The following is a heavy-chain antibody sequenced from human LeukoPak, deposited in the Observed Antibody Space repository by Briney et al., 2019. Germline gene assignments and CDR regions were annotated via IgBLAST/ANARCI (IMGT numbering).Heavy chain of an antibody. CDR2: ISWNSGSI. J-gene: IGHJ4*02. Sequence: PGGSLRLSCAASGFTFDDYAMHWVRQAPGKGLEWVSGISWNSGSIGYADSVKGRFTISRDNAKNSLYLQMNSLRAEDTALYYCAKDIIGDSSSWYGPFDYWGQGTLVTVSS. CDR1: GFTFDDYA. CDR3: AKDIIGDSSSWYGPFDY. D-gene: IGHD6-13*01. V-gene: IGHV3-9*01.